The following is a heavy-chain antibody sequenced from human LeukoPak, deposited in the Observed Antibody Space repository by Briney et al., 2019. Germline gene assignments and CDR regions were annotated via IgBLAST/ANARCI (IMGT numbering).Heavy chain of an antibody. J-gene: IGHJ4*02. CDR1: GFTFSSYD. CDR2: VSGRGGAT. V-gene: IGHV3-23*01. CDR3: AKADGSGSLDY. D-gene: IGHD3-10*01. Sequence: GRTLRLSCAASGFTFSSYDLTWVRQAPGKGLDWVSGVSGRGGATLYADSVKAQFTISRDNTKNTLYLQMNRLRAQDTTVYYCAKADGSGSLDYWGQGTLVTVSS.